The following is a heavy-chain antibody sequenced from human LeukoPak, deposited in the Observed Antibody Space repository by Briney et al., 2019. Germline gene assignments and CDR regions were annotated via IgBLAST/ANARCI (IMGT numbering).Heavy chain of an antibody. Sequence: GGSLRLSCAASGFTFSSYEMNWVRQAPGKGLEWVSYISSSGSTIYYADSVKGRFTISRDNAKNSLYLQMNSLRAEDTAVYYCARGVGKYQLLHVYYFDYWGQGTLVTVSS. CDR1: GFTFSSYE. V-gene: IGHV3-48*03. CDR3: ARGVGKYQLLHVYYFDY. D-gene: IGHD2-2*01. J-gene: IGHJ4*02. CDR2: ISSSGSTI.